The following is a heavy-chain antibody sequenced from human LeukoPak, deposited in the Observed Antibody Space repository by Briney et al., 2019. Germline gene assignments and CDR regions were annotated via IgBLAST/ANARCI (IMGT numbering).Heavy chain of an antibody. CDR2: ISSSSSYI. CDR1: GFTLSSFA. Sequence: GGSLRLSCAASGFTLSSFAMHWVRQAPGKGLEWVSSISSSSSYIYYADSVKGRFTISRDNAKNSLYLQMNSLRAEDTAVYYCASKDPYSNYGKFDYWGQGTLVTVSS. V-gene: IGHV3-21*01. CDR3: ASKDPYSNYGKFDY. D-gene: IGHD4-11*01. J-gene: IGHJ4*02.